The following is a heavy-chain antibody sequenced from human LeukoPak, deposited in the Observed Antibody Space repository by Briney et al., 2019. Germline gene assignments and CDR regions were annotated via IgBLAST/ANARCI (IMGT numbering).Heavy chain of an antibody. Sequence: ASVKVSCKASGYTFTGYYMHWVRQAPGRGLEWMGWINPNSGGTNYAQKFQGRVTMTRDTSISTAYMELSRLRSDDTAVYYCARRSSPWLLLPYYWGQGTLVTVSS. CDR1: GYTFTGYY. V-gene: IGHV1-2*02. D-gene: IGHD3-22*01. CDR3: ARRSSPWLLLPYY. CDR2: INPNSGGT. J-gene: IGHJ4*02.